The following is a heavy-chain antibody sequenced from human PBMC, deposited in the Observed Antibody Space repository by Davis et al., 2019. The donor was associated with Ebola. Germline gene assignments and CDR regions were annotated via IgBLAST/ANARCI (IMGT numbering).Heavy chain of an antibody. J-gene: IGHJ4*02. CDR1: GGSFSGYY. CDR3: ARGLYYYDSSGYYRY. D-gene: IGHD3-22*01. CDR2: INHSGST. Sequence: MPSETLSLTCAVYGGSFSGYYWSWIRQPPGKGLEWIGEINHSGSTNYNPSLKSRVIISVDTSKNQFSLKLSSVTAADTAVYYCARGLYYYDSSGYYRYWGQGTLVTVSS. V-gene: IGHV4-34*01.